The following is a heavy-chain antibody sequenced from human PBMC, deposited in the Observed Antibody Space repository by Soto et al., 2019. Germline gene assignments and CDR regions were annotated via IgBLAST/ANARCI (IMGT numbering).Heavy chain of an antibody. CDR2: ISAYNTNT. Sequence: QVQLVQSGAEVKKPGASVKVSCKTSGYTFTSYHISWVRQAPGQGLEWMGWISAYNTNTNYAQKFQGRVTMTTDTLTSTADMELRGLRSDDTAVYYCARDTPPTDYWGQGTLVTVSS. V-gene: IGHV1-18*01. CDR1: GYTFTSYH. CDR3: ARDTPPTDY. J-gene: IGHJ4*02.